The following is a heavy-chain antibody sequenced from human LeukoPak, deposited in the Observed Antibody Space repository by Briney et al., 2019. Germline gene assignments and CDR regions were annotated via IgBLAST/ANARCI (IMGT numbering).Heavy chain of an antibody. CDR2: IKQDGSEI. Sequence: PGGSLRLSCVASGFTFSRYWMSWVRQAPGKGLEWVANIKQDGSEIYYVESVRGRFTISRDNAKNSLYLQMNSLRAEDTAVYYCAKEYSSGHWGQGTLVTVSS. J-gene: IGHJ4*02. CDR1: GFTFSRYW. D-gene: IGHD6-19*01. CDR3: AKEYSSGH. V-gene: IGHV3-7*01.